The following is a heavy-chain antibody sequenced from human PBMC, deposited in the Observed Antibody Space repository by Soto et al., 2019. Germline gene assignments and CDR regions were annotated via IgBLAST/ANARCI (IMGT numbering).Heavy chain of an antibody. CDR1: GYTSTSYG. J-gene: IGHJ4*02. D-gene: IGHD3-3*01. CDR2: ISAYNGST. Sequence: GASVTVSCKASGYTSTSYGISWVRQAPGQGLEWMGWISAYNGSTSYAQKFQGRVTMTRDTSTSTVYMELSSLRSEDTAVYYCARGVTIFGVVISYFDYWGQGTLVTVSS. V-gene: IGHV1-18*01. CDR3: ARGVTIFGVVISYFDY.